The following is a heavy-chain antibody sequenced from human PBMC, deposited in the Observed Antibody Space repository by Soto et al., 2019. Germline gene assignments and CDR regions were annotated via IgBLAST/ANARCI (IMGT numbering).Heavy chain of an antibody. J-gene: IGHJ6*02. D-gene: IGHD5-12*01. CDR2: IYYSGST. Sequence: PSETLSLTCTVSGGSISSGDYYWSWIRQPPGKGLEWIGYIYYSGSTYYNPSLKSRVTISVDTSKNQFSLKLSSVTAADTAVYYCARVDMVYYYYGMDVWGQGTTVTVS. V-gene: IGHV4-30-4*01. CDR1: GGSISSGDYY. CDR3: ARVDMVYYYYGMDV.